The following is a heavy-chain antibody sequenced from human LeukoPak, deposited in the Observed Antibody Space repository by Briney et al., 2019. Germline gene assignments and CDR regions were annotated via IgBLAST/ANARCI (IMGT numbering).Heavy chain of an antibody. CDR1: GFTFSSYG. V-gene: IGHV3-33*01. CDR3: ARSMHGFQGGNWFDP. CDR2: IWYDGSNK. Sequence: PGGSLRLSCAASGFTFSSYGMHWVRQAPGKGLEWVAVIWYDGSNKYYADSVKGRFTISRDNSKNTLYLQMNSLRAEDTAVYYCARSMHGFQGGNWFDPWGQGTLVTVSS. D-gene: IGHD3-16*01. J-gene: IGHJ5*02.